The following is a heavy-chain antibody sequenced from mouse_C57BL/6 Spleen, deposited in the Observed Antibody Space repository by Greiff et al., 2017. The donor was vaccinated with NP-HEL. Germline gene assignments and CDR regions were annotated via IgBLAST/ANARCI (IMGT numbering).Heavy chain of an antibody. CDR1: GYTFTDYY. CDR2: INPYNGGT. J-gene: IGHJ3*01. Sequence: VQLQQSGPVLVKPGASVKMSCKASGYTFTDYYMNWVKQSHGKSLEWIGVINPYNGGTSYNQKFKGKATLTVDKSSSTAYMELNSLTSEDSAVYYCAREIYYGNSAWFAYWGQGTLVTVSA. CDR3: AREIYYGNSAWFAY. V-gene: IGHV1-19*01. D-gene: IGHD2-1*01.